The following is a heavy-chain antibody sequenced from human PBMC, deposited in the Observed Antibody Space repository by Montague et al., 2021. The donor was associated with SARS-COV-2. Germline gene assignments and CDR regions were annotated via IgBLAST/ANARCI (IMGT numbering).Heavy chain of an antibody. J-gene: IGHJ4*02. CDR1: GGSFSDYY. Sequence: SETLSLTCAVYGGSFSDYYWTWIRQPPGKGLEWIGEINHRGSSNYNPSLKSCVTISVDTSKSQISLKLTSVTAADTAQYYCARQLPSYCSTNKCYPYYFDVWGQGALVTISS. V-gene: IGHV4-34*01. D-gene: IGHD2-2*01. CDR3: ARQLPSYCSTNKCYPYYFDV. CDR2: INHRGSS.